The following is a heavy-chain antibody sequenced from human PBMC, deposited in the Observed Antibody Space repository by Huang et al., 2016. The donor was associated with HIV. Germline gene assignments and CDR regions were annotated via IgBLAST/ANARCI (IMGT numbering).Heavy chain of an antibody. CDR2: IGSDSSYI. J-gene: IGHJ4*02. CDR1: GFAFSSYG. Sequence: EVELVESGGGLVKPGGSLRLSCAASGFAFSSYGMNWVRQAPGNGLEWVAFIGSDSSYIYYADSVKGRVTISRDNAKSSIYLQLDSLRAEDTAVYYCAYQQWLVGGLIHWGQGTLVVVSS. D-gene: IGHD6-19*01. CDR3: AYQQWLVGGLIH. V-gene: IGHV3-21*02.